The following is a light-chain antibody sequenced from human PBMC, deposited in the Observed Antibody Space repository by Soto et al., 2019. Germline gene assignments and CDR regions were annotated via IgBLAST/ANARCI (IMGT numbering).Light chain of an antibody. CDR1: QNVISN. CDR2: GAS. V-gene: IGKV3-20*01. CDR3: QQYGSSGT. Sequence: EIVMAQSPATLSVSPWERATLSCRASQNVISNLAWYQQIPGRAPRLLIYGASNRATGIPDRFSGSGSGTDFTLTISRLEPEDFAVYYCQQYGSSGTFGQGTKVDIK. J-gene: IGKJ1*01.